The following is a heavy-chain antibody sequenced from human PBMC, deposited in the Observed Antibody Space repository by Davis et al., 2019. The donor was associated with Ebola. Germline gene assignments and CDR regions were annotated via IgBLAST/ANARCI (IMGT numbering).Heavy chain of an antibody. CDR1: GYTFTNYA. CDR3: VREGQSSVHVYFHH. CDR2: INAGNGNT. D-gene: IGHD1-1*01. Sequence: AASVKVSCKASGYTFTNYAMHWVRQAPGQRLEWMGWINAGNGNTKYSQKFQGRVTITRDTSASTAYMELRSLRPDDTAVYYCVREGQSSVHVYFHHWGQGTPVTVSS. J-gene: IGHJ1*01. V-gene: IGHV1-3*01.